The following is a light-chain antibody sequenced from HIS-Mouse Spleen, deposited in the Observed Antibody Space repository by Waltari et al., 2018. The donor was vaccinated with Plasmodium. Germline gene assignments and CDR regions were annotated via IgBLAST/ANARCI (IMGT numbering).Light chain of an antibody. CDR3: QQYNNWPRGT. J-gene: IGKJ1*01. CDR1: QRVSSN. Sequence: EIVMTQSPATLSVSPGERATLSCRASQRVSSNSAWYQQKPGQAPRLLIYGASTRATGIPARFSGSGSGTEFTLTISSMQSEDFAVYYCQQYNNWPRGTFGQGTKVEIK. CDR2: GAS. V-gene: IGKV3-15*01.